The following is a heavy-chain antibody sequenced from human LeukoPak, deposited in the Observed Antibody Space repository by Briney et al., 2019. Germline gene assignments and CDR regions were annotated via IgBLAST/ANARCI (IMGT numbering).Heavy chain of an antibody. J-gene: IGHJ4*02. V-gene: IGHV1-2*02. CDR1: TYTFTDNS. D-gene: IGHD3-10*01. Sequence: GASVKVSCKASTYTFTDNSIHWVRQAPGQGPQWMGWINPNSGDTHYARNFQGRVTLTRDTSLSTAYMELTSLRSDDTAMYYCARENSFGSGSYIFDSWGQGTLVTVSS. CDR2: INPNSGDT. CDR3: ARENSFGSGSYIFDS.